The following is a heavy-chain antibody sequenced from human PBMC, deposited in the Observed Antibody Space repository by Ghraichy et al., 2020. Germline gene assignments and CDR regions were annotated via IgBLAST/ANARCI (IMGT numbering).Heavy chain of an antibody. D-gene: IGHD2/OR15-2a*01. Sequence: ASVKVSCKASGYAFSTHGISWVRQAPGQGLEWMGWTRPNDGNTNYAQKFQGRLTLTTDTPTGTAYMELKSLRSDDTAVYYCARDGFYGPGWRFDSWGQGTLVTVSS. CDR1: GYAFSTHG. J-gene: IGHJ4*02. CDR3: ARDGFYGPGWRFDS. V-gene: IGHV1-18*01. CDR2: TRPNDGNT.